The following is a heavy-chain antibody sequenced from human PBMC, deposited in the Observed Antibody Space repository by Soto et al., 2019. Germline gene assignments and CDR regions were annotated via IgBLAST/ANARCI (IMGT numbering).Heavy chain of an antibody. J-gene: IGHJ5*02. V-gene: IGHV4-31*03. CDR3: ATDRESSSGGWFDP. CDR1: GGSISSGGYY. Sequence: PSETLSLTCTVSGGSISSGGYYWSWIRQHPGKGLEWIGYIYYSGSTYYNPSLESRVTISVDTSKNQFSLKLSSVTAADTAVYYCATDRESSSGGWFDPWGQGTLVTVSS. D-gene: IGHD6-13*01. CDR2: IYYSGST.